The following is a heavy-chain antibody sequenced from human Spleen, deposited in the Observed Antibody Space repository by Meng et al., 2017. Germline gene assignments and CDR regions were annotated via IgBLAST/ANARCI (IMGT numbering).Heavy chain of an antibody. CDR3: AKGRTPFASGLDS. D-gene: IGHD1-1*01. CDR1: GFTFSDYY. Sequence: GGSRRPSCAASGFTFSDYYMSWNRQAPGKGLEWVSGISGSGGTTYYEDSVEGRFVITRDTSKNTMYLQMNGLRAEDTTIYYCAKGRTPFASGLDSWGQGTLVTVSS. V-gene: IGHV3-23*01. J-gene: IGHJ4*02. CDR2: ISGSGGTT.